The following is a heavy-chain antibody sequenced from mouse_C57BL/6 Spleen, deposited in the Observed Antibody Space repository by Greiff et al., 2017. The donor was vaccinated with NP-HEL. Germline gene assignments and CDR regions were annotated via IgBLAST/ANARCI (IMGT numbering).Heavy chain of an antibody. CDR1: GFTFSSYA. V-gene: IGHV5-4*03. J-gene: IGHJ2*01. CDR2: ISDGGSYT. CDR3: ARRRDSYFDY. Sequence: EVQRVESGGGLVKPGGSLKLSCAASGFTFSSYAMSWVRQTPEKRLEWVATISDGGSYTYYPDNVKGRFTISRDNAKNNLYLQMSHLKSEDTAMYYCARRRDSYFDYWGQGTTLTVSS. D-gene: IGHD3-3*01.